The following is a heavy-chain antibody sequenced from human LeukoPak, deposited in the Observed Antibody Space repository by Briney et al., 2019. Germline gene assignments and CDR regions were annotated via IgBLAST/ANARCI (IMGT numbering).Heavy chain of an antibody. J-gene: IGHJ4*02. CDR1: GGSISNHY. D-gene: IGHD5-24*01. V-gene: IGHV4-59*11. CDR3: VRRGDGYPYYFDY. CDR2: IHYGGNT. Sequence: HLETLSLTRTVSGGSISNHYWSWIRQPPGKGLEWIGYIHYGGNTDYNPSLKSRLTISVDASKNQFSLKLSPVTAADTAVYYCVRRGDGYPYYFDYWGQGTLVTVSS.